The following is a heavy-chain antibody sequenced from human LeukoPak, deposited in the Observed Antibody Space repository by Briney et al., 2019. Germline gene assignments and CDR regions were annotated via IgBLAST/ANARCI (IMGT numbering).Heavy chain of an antibody. CDR2: IKQDGSEK. V-gene: IGHV3-7*01. CDR3: ARCGYSSYFDY. CDR1: GFTFSSYW. J-gene: IGHJ4*02. D-gene: IGHD4-11*01. Sequence: GGSLRLSCAASGFTFSSYWMSWVRQAPGKGPEWVANIKQDGSEKYYVDSVKGRFTISRDNAKNSLYLQMNSLRAEDTAVYYCARCGYSSYFDYWGQGTLVTVSS.